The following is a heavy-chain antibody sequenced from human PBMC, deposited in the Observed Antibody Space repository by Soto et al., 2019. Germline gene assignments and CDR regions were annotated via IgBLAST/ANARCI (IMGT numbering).Heavy chain of an antibody. Sequence: GGSLRLSCAASGFTFSSYSMNWVRQAPGKGLEWVSYISSSSTIYYADSVKGRFTISRDNAKNSLYLQMNSLRAEDTAVYYCAREVTGTTGPLDYWGQGTLVTVSS. V-gene: IGHV3-48*01. J-gene: IGHJ4*02. CDR2: ISSSSTI. CDR1: GFTFSSYS. CDR3: AREVTGTTGPLDY. D-gene: IGHD1-7*01.